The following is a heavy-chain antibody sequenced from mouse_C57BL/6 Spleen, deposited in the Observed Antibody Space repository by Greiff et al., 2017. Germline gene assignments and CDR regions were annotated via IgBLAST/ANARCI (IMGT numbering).Heavy chain of an antibody. D-gene: IGHD2-3*01. CDR1: GFTFSSYG. V-gene: IGHV5-6*01. CDR2: ISSGGSYT. J-gene: IGHJ4*01. CDR3: ARRDGSPYAMDY. Sequence: EVQLVESGGDLVKPGGSLKLSCAASGFTFSSYGMSWVRQTPDKRLEWVATISSGGSYTYYPDSVKGRFTISRDNAKNTLYLQRSSLKSEDTAMYYWARRDGSPYAMDYWGQGTSVTVSS.